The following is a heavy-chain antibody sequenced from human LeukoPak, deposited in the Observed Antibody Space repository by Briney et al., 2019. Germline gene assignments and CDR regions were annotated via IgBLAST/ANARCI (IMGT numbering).Heavy chain of an antibody. Sequence: PSETLSLTCNVSGGSISSGDYYWSWIRQPPGRGLEWIGSIYDNGNTYYNPSLKSRVTMSEDTSKNQFSLKLSSVTAADTAVYYCARDQSSYLDQWFDYWGQGTLVTVSS. CDR1: GGSISSGDYY. V-gene: IGHV4-30-4*01. CDR2: IYDNGNT. J-gene: IGHJ4*02. D-gene: IGHD6-19*01. CDR3: ARDQSSYLDQWFDY.